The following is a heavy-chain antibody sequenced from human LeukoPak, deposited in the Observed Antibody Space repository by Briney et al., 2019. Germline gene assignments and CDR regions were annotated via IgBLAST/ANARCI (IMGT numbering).Heavy chain of an antibody. Sequence: GGSLRLSCAASGFTFSNYAMSWVRQPPGKGLEWVSTITGGGGNTYYADSVRGRFTISRDNSKNTLYLQMNSLRAEDTALYYCAEDYSRSWYPYFLHWGQGTQVTVSS. D-gene: IGHD6-13*01. CDR1: GFTFSNYA. CDR3: AEDYSRSWYPYFLH. J-gene: IGHJ1*01. V-gene: IGHV3-23*01. CDR2: ITGGGGNT.